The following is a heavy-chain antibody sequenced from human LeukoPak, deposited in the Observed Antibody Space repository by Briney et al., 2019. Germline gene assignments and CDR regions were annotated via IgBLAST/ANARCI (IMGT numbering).Heavy chain of an antibody. CDR3: VTNYFDSSAYYPDFVY. Sequence: GGSLRLSCAASGFTFSSYAMNWVRHAPLKGLEWVSAISGSGRNTYYADSVKGRFTISRDNSKNTLYLQMNSLRAEDSAVYYCVTNYFDSSAYYPDFVYWGEGALVTVSS. CDR2: ISGSGRNT. J-gene: IGHJ4*02. V-gene: IGHV3-23*01. D-gene: IGHD3-22*01. CDR1: GFTFSSYA.